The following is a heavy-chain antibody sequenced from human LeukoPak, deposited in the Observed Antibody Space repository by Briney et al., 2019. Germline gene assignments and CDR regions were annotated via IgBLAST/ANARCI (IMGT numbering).Heavy chain of an antibody. V-gene: IGHV3-23*01. Sequence: GGSLRLSCAASGLIFSDAWMGWVRQAPGKGLEWVSTISGGGGSTYYADSVKGRFTISRDNSKNTPYLQVNSLRAEDTAVYYCAKGGKWDVTPFDYWGQGTLVTVSS. CDR3: AKGGKWDVTPFDY. D-gene: IGHD1-26*01. CDR2: ISGGGGST. CDR1: GLIFSDA. J-gene: IGHJ4*02.